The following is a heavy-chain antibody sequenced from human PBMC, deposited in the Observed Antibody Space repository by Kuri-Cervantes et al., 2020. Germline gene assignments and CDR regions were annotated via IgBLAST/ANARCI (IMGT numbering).Heavy chain of an antibody. CDR1: GYTFTSYD. J-gene: IGHJ4*02. V-gene: IGHV1-69*13. CDR2: IIPIFGTA. D-gene: IGHD4-17*01. Sequence: SVKVSCKASGYTFTSYDINWVRQATGQGLEWMGGIIPIFGTANYAQKFQGRVTITADESTSTAYMELSSLRSEDTAVYYCARASDYGDYVGCFDYWGQGTLVTVSS. CDR3: ARASDYGDYVGCFDY.